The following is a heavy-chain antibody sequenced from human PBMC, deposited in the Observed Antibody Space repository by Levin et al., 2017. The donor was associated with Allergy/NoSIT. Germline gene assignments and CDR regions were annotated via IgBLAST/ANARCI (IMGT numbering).Heavy chain of an antibody. CDR1: GGTFSKTA. V-gene: IGHV1-69*13. Sequence: ASVKVSCTAAGGTFSKTAISWLRQAPGQGLEWLGGIIPIFATTNYAQKFQGRVTFTADESTSTAYLELTSLRCEDTATYYCATEGEIWTGGAYYYDSWGQGTRVTVSS. J-gene: IGHJ4*02. D-gene: IGHD3-3*01. CDR2: IIPIFATT. CDR3: ATEGEIWTGGAYYYDS.